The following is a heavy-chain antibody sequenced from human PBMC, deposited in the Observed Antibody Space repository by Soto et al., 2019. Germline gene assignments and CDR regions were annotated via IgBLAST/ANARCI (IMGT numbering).Heavy chain of an antibody. CDR3: ARESSVAGPSPLYYYYYGMDV. V-gene: IGHV6-1*01. J-gene: IGHJ6*02. Sequence: SQTLSLTCAISGDSVSSNSAAWNWIRQSPSRGLEWLGRTYYTSKWYNDYAVSVKSRITINPDTSKNQFSLQLNSVTPEETAVYYCARESSVAGPSPLYYYYYGMDVWGQGTTVTVSS. D-gene: IGHD6-19*01. CDR2: TYYTSKWYN. CDR1: GDSVSSNSAA.